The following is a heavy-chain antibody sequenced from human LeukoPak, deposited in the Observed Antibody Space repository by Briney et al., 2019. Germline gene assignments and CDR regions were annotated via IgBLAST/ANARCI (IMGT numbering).Heavy chain of an antibody. CDR3: AKEPSSYYGSGYGYFDC. CDR1: GFTFSNYA. V-gene: IGHV3-23*01. D-gene: IGHD3-10*01. CDR2: ISGGGTTT. Sequence: GGSLRLSCAASGFTFSNYAMSWVRQAPGKGLEWVSAISGGGTTTYSADSVKGRFTISRDNSKNTLYLQMNSLRAEDTAVYYCAKEPSSYYGSGYGYFDCWGQGTPVTVSS. J-gene: IGHJ4*02.